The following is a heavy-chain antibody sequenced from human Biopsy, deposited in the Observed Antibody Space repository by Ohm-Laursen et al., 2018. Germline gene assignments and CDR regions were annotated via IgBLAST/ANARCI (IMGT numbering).Heavy chain of an antibody. CDR3: ARVFCTSTTCYGLLDN. V-gene: IGHV1-18*01. CDR2: ISPYNDKT. Sequence: VKVSCKASGYTFTSYDISWVRQAPGQGLEWMGWISPYNDKTSYPPKLQDRVTMTADTSTNTAHMELRSLRSDDTAVYYCARVFCTSTTCYGLLDNWGQGTVVTVSS. J-gene: IGHJ4*02. D-gene: IGHD2/OR15-2a*01. CDR1: GYTFTSYD.